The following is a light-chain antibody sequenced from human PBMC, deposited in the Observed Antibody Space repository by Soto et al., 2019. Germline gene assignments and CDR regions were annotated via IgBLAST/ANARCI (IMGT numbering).Light chain of an antibody. CDR1: QTVLYSSINKNA. J-gene: IGKJ1*01. V-gene: IGKV4-1*01. CDR3: QQYYRAPPWT. Sequence: DIVMTQSPDSLAVSLGERVTINCKSSQTVLYSSINKNALAWYQQKPGQPPKLLIYWASTRESGVPDRFSGSGSGTDFTLTISSLQAEDVAVYYCQQYYRAPPWTFGQGTKVEIK. CDR2: WAS.